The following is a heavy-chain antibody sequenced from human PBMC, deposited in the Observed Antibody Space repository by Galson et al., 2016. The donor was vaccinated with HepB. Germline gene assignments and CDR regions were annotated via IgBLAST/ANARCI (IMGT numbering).Heavy chain of an antibody. CDR1: GFTFSSYG. CDR2: ISYDGSSK. V-gene: IGHV3-30*18. D-gene: IGHD4-17*01. Sequence: SLRLSCAASGFTFSSYGMHWVRQAPGKGLEWVAVISYDGSSKYYADSVKGRFTISRDNFKNMLYLQMNSLRAEDTAVYYCAKGLTTVTTEVDYWGQGTLVTVSS. J-gene: IGHJ4*02. CDR3: AKGLTTVTTEVDY.